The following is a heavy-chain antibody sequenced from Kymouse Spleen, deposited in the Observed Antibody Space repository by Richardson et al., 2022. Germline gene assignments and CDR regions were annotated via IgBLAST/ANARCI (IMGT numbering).Heavy chain of an antibody. CDR2: IYYSGST. CDR1: GGSISSGGYY. D-gene: IGHD6-13*01. CDR3: ARDQAAAGTSYYYYYGMDV. Sequence: QVQLQESGPGLVKPSQTLSLTCTVSGGSISSGGYYWSWIRQHPGKGLEWIGYIYYSGSTYYNPSLKSRVTISVDTSKNQFSLKLSSVTAADTAVYYCARDQAAAGTSYYYYYGMDVWGQGTTVTVSS. V-gene: IGHV4-31*03. J-gene: IGHJ6*02.